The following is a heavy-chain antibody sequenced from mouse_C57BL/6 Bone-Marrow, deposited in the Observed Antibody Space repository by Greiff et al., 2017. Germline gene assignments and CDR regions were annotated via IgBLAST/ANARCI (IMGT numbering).Heavy chain of an antibody. CDR1: GYTFTGYW. V-gene: IGHV1-9*01. J-gene: IGHJ2*01. CDR2: ILPGSGST. Sequence: QVQLQQSGAELMKPGASVKLSCKATGYTFTGYWIERVKQRLGHGLEGIGEILPGSGSTNYNEKFKGKATFTADTSSNTAYMQLSSLTTEDSSIYYCAIDGYYLPSFDSWGHGTTLALSS. CDR3: AIDGYYLPSFDS. D-gene: IGHD2-3*01.